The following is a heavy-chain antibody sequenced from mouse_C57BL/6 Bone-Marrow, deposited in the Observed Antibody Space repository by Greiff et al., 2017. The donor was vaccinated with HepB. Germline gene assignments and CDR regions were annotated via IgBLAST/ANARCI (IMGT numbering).Heavy chain of an antibody. J-gene: IGHJ1*03. CDR2: IYPRSGNT. V-gene: IGHV1-81*01. CDR3: ARGEFNFDV. Sequence: QVQLKQSGAELARPGASVKLSCKASGYTFTSYGISWVKQRTGPGLEWIGEIYPRSGNTYYNEKFKGKATLTADKSSSTAYMELRSLTSAASAVYVCARGEFNFDVWGTGTTVTVSS. CDR1: GYTFTSYG.